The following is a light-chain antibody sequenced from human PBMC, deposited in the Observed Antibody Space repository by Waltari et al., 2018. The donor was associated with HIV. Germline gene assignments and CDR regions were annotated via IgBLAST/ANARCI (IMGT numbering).Light chain of an antibody. Sequence: QSALTQPPSASGSPGQSVTISCTGTSSDVGGFDSVSWYHHQPPKAPKLILYEVNRRPSGVPDRFSGSKSGNTASLTVSGLQPEDEGDYYCSSYKDANDVVFGGGTKLTVL. CDR3: SSYKDANDVV. J-gene: IGLJ2*01. V-gene: IGLV2-8*01. CDR2: EVN. CDR1: SSDVGGFDS.